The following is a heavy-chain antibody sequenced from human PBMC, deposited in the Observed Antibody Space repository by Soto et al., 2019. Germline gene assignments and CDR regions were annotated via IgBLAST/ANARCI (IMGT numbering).Heavy chain of an antibody. V-gene: IGHV3-33*01. D-gene: IGHD4-4*01. CDR3: ARDWDYSGPPYYYGMDV. CDR2: IWYDGSNK. Sequence: QVQLVESGGGVVQPGRSLRLSCAASGFTFSSYGMHWVRQAPGKGLEWVAVIWYDGSNKYYADSVKGRFTISRDNSKNTVYLQMNSLRAEDTAVYYCARDWDYSGPPYYYGMDVWGQGTTVTVSS. CDR1: GFTFSSYG. J-gene: IGHJ6*02.